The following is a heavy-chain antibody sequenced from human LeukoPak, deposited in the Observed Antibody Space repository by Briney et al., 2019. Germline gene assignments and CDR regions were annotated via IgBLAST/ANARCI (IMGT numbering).Heavy chain of an antibody. J-gene: IGHJ6*03. D-gene: IGHD2-2*01. Sequence: GASVKVSCKASGYTFTSYYMHWVRQAPGQGLEWMGIINPSGGSTSYAQKFQGRVTMTRDMSTSTVYMELSSLRSDDTAVYYCARASRPGYCSSTSCYAWYYYYMDVWGKGTTVTISS. V-gene: IGHV1-46*01. CDR3: ARASRPGYCSSTSCYAWYYYYMDV. CDR1: GYTFTSYY. CDR2: INPSGGST.